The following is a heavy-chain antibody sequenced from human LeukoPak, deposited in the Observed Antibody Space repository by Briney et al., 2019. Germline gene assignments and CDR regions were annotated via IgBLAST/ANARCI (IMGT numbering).Heavy chain of an antibody. CDR2: IHISGST. Sequence: SETLSLTCTVSGGSISDSLWSWIRQPAGRGLEWIGRIHISGSTNYNPSLTSRVTMSVDTSKNQFSLKLSSVTAADTAVYYCARGRITIFGVVIHMDVWGKGTTVTVSS. D-gene: IGHD3-3*01. J-gene: IGHJ6*03. CDR3: ARGRITIFGVVIHMDV. V-gene: IGHV4-4*07. CDR1: GGSISDSL.